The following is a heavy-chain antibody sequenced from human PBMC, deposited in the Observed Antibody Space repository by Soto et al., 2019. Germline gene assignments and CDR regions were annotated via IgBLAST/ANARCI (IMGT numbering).Heavy chain of an antibody. CDR3: ARSPPLPSSGYYFSSDY. J-gene: IGHJ4*02. CDR2: ISAYNGNT. D-gene: IGHD3-22*01. Sequence: ASVKVSCKASGYTFTSYGISWVRQAPGQGLEWIGWISAYNGNTNYAQKLHGRVTMTTHTSTSTAAMERTSPRSDDTAAYYWARSPPLPSSGYYFSSDYWGQGTLLTVSS. V-gene: IGHV1-18*04. CDR1: GYTFTSYG.